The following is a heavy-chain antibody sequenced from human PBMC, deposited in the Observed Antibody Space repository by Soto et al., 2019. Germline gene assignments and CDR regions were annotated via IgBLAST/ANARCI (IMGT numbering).Heavy chain of an antibody. CDR1: GGSSSSSNW. J-gene: IGHJ6*02. CDR3: ARDRGAAAESMDV. CDR2: IYHSGST. Sequence: SETLPHTCAVSGGSSSSSNWWSWVRQPPGKGLEWIGEIYHSGSTNYNPSLKSRVTISVDKSKNQFSLKLSSVTAADTAVYYCARDRGAAAESMDVWGQGTTLTVSS. V-gene: IGHV4-4*02. D-gene: IGHD6-13*01.